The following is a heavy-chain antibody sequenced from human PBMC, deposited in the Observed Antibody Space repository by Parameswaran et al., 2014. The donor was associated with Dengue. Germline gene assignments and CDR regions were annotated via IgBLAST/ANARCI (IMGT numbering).Heavy chain of an antibody. Sequence: WVRQAPGQGLEWMGWISAYNGNTNYAQKLQGRVTMTTDTSTSTAYMELRSLRSDDTAVYYCARGGGDSSGHNWFDPWGQGTPVTVSS. CDR2: ISAYNGNT. CDR3: ARGGGDSSGHNWFDP. J-gene: IGHJ5*02. D-gene: IGHD3-22*01. V-gene: IGHV1-18*01.